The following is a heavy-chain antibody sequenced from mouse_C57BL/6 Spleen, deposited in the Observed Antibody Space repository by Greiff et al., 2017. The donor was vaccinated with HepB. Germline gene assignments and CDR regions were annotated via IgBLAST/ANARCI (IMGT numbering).Heavy chain of an antibody. CDR1: GYTFTGYW. J-gene: IGHJ4*01. CDR3: AQRGPYGSSYYYYAMDY. Sequence: QVQLQQSGAELMKPGASVKLSCKATGYTFTGYWIEWVKQRPGHGLEWIGEILPGSGSTNYNEKFMGKATFTADTSSNTAYMQLSSLTTEDSAIYYCAQRGPYGSSYYYYAMDYWGQGTSVTVSS. D-gene: IGHD1-1*01. CDR2: ILPGSGST. V-gene: IGHV1-9*01.